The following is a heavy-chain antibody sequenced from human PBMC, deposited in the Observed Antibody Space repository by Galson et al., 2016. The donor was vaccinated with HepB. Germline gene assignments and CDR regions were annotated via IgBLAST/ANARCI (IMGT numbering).Heavy chain of an antibody. CDR3: RVAVPAAGFDP. CDR2: LIPIFSTP. D-gene: IGHD2-2*01. V-gene: IGHV1-69*13. J-gene: IGHJ5*02. CDR1: RGPFSSYA. Sequence: SVKVSCKASRGPFSSYAMTWVRQAPGQGLEWMGGLIPIFSTPQYPQKFQGRVTITADESTSTACMELSGLTSEDTAVYYCRVAVPAAGFDPWGQGTLVTVSS.